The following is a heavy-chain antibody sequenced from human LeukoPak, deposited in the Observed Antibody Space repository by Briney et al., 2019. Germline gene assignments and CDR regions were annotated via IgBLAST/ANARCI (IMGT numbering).Heavy chain of an antibody. CDR2: ISYDGSNK. J-gene: IGHJ4*02. Sequence: GGSLRLSCAASGFTFSSYAMHWVRQAPGKWLEWVAVISYDGSNKYYADSVKGRFTISRDNSKNTLYLQMNSLRAEDTAVYYCAREGEWFGELKGSFDYWGQGTLVTVSS. CDR3: AREGEWFGELKGSFDY. CDR1: GFTFSSYA. V-gene: IGHV3-30-3*01. D-gene: IGHD3-10*01.